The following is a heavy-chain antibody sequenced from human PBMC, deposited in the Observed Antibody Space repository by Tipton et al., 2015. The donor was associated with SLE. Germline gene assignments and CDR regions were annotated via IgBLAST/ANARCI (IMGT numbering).Heavy chain of an antibody. CDR2: ISAYNGNT. Sequence: QLVQSGAEVKKPGASVKVSCKASGYTFTTYGISWVRQAPGQGLEWMGWISAYNGNTNYAQKLQGRVTMTTDTSTTTAYMELRSLTSDDTAVYYWARDVPVTAAATLDFWGLGTLVTASS. D-gene: IGHD6-13*01. V-gene: IGHV1-18*01. CDR3: ARDVPVTAAATLDF. J-gene: IGHJ4*02. CDR1: GYTFTTYG.